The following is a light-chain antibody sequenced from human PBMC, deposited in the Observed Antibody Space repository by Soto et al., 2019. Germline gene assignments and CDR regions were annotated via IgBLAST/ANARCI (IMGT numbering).Light chain of an antibody. Sequence: EIVLTQSPATLSLSPGERATLSCRASQSVSSYLAWYQQKPGQAPRLLIYDASNRATGIPARFSGSGSGTDFTLTISSLEPEEFAVYYCQKRSNWPPITFGQGTRLEIK. J-gene: IGKJ5*01. CDR1: QSVSSY. V-gene: IGKV3-11*01. CDR3: QKRSNWPPIT. CDR2: DAS.